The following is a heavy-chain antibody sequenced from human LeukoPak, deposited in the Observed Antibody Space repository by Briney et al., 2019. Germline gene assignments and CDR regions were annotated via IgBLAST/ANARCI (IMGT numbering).Heavy chain of an antibody. J-gene: IGHJ6*02. D-gene: IGHD2-15*01. CDR1: GYTFTSYD. CDR3: ARQENVVVVAATSYGMDV. CDR2: MNPNSGNT. Sequence: ASVKVSCKASGYTFTSYDINWVRQATGQGLEWMGWMNPNSGNTGYAQKFQGRVTMTRNTSISTAYMELSSLRSEDTAAYYCARQENVVVVAATSYGMDVWGQGTTVTVSS. V-gene: IGHV1-8*01.